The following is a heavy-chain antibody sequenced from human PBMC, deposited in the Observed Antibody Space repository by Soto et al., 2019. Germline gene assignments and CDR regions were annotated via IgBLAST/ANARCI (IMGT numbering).Heavy chain of an antibody. J-gene: IGHJ2*01. CDR2: NYYSGST. CDR1: GGSINSGDYY. Sequence: SETLSLTCTVSGGSINSGDYYWSWIRQPPGKGLEWIGYNYYSGSTFYNPSLKSRVTISVDTSKNQLSLKLISVTAADTAVYYCARAPCSGDCYSDFYWYFDLWGRGTLVTVS. V-gene: IGHV4-30-4*01. D-gene: IGHD2-21*02. CDR3: ARAPCSGDCYSDFYWYFDL.